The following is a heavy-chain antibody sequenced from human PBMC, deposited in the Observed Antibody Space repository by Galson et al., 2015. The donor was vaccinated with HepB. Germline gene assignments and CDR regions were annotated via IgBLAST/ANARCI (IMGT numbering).Heavy chain of an antibody. V-gene: IGHV1-69*13. D-gene: IGHD4-17*01. Sequence: SVKVSCKASGGTFSSYAISWVRQAPGQGLEWMGGIIPIFGTANYAQKFQGRVTITADESTSTAYMELSSLRSEDTAVYYCVRNHGGPYGERAREAYYYYYMDVWGKGTTVTVSS. CDR3: VRNHGGPYGERAREAYYYYYMDV. CDR2: IIPIFGTA. CDR1: GGTFSSYA. J-gene: IGHJ6*03.